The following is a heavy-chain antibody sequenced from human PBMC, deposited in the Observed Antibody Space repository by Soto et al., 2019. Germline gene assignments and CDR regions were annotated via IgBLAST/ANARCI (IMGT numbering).Heavy chain of an antibody. CDR1: GLIFSSSA. J-gene: IGHJ3*02. CDR2: IVVGSGNT. Sequence: SVKVSCKASGLIFSSSAVQWVRQARGQRLEWIGWIVVGSGNTNYAQKFQERVTITRDMSTSTAYMELSSLRSEDTAVYYCAAQYDSSGYPALDAFDIWGQGTMVTVSS. D-gene: IGHD3-22*01. CDR3: AAQYDSSGYPALDAFDI. V-gene: IGHV1-58*01.